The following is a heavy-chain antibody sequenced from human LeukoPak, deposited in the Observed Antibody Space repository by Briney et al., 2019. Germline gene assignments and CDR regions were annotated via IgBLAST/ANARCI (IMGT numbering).Heavy chain of an antibody. V-gene: IGHV3-48*03. J-gene: IGHJ4*02. CDR3: AKDSQMYSGWYVFDY. CDR2: ISSSGSTI. CDR1: GFTFSSYE. D-gene: IGHD6-19*01. Sequence: PGGSLRLSCAASGFTFSSYEMNWVRQAPGKGLEWVSYISSSGSTIYYADSVKGRFTISRDNSKNTLYLQMNSLRAEDTALYYCAKDSQMYSGWYVFDYWGQGTLVTVSS.